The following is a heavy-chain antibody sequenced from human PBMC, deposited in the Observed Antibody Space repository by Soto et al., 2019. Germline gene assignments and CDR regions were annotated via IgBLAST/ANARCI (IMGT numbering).Heavy chain of an antibody. CDR2: TYYSGST. CDR3: ARDHLGMDV. CDR1: GGSIISYY. V-gene: IGHV4-59*01. Sequence: SETLSLTCTVSGGSIISYYWSWIRQPPGKGLEWIGYTYYSGSTNYNPSLKSRVTISVDTPKNQFSLKLSSVTAADTAVYYCARDHLGMDVWGKGTTVTVSA. J-gene: IGHJ6*04.